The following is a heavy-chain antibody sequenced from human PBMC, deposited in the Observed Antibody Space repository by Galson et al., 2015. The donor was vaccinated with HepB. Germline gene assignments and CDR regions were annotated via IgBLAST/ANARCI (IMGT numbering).Heavy chain of an antibody. V-gene: IGHV1-69*13. D-gene: IGHD4-17*01. Sequence: SVKVSCKASGGTFSSYAISWVRQAPGQGLEWMGGIIPIFGTANYAQKFQGRVTITADESTSTAYMELSSLRSEDTAVYYCARLGVHYGNWFDPWGQGTLVTVSS. J-gene: IGHJ5*02. CDR1: GGTFSSYA. CDR2: IIPIFGTA. CDR3: ARLGVHYGNWFDP.